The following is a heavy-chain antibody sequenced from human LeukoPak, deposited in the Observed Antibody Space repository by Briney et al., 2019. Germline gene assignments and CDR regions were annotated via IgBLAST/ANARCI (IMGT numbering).Heavy chain of an antibody. Sequence: ASVKVSCKASGYTFTGYYMHWVRQAPGQGLEWMGWINPNSGGTDYAQKFQGRVTMTRDTSISTAYMGLSRLRSDDTAVYYCARVATLVTTSDYWGQGTLVTVSA. V-gene: IGHV1-2*02. CDR3: ARVATLVTTSDY. J-gene: IGHJ4*02. CDR1: GYTFTGYY. D-gene: IGHD4/OR15-4a*01. CDR2: INPNSGGT.